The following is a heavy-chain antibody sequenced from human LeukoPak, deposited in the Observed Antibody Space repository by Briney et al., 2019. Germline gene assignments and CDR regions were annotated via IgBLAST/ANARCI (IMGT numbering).Heavy chain of an antibody. Sequence: GGSLRLSCAASGFIVSQNYMSWVRQAPGKGLEWVSVIFRGDDTNYVDSVKGRFTICRDNSKNTLYLQMNSLTAEDTAVYYCAGDSSGYPADYWGQGTLVTVSS. CDR1: GFIVSQNY. CDR2: IFRGDDT. D-gene: IGHD3-22*01. V-gene: IGHV3-66*01. CDR3: AGDSSGYPADY. J-gene: IGHJ4*02.